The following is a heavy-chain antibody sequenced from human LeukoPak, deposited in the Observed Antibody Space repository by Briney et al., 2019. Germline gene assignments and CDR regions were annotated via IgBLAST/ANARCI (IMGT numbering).Heavy chain of an antibody. CDR3: ARGGSDSSRYWGY. D-gene: IGHD7-27*01. J-gene: IGHJ4*02. CDR2: IEPDASEN. CDR1: GFIFSRLW. V-gene: IGHV3-7*01. Sequence: GGSLRLSCEASGFIFSRLWMTWVRQAPGKGLEWVANIEPDASENYYSDSVKGRFIISRDNVRNLLFLHMNSLSAADTAVYYCARGGSDSSRYWGYWGQGTLVTVSS.